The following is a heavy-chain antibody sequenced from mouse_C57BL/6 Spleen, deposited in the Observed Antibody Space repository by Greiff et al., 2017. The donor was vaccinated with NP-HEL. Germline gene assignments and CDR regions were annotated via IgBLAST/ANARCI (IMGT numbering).Heavy chain of an antibody. Sequence: QVQLQQSGAELAKPGASVKLSCKASGYTFTSYWMHWVKQRPGQGLDWIGYITPSSGYTKYNQKFKDKATVTADKSSSTAYMQLSSLTYEDSAVYYCARYSYSKDFDYWGQGTTLTVSS. CDR1: GYTFTSYW. J-gene: IGHJ2*01. V-gene: IGHV1-7*01. D-gene: IGHD2-5*01. CDR3: ARYSYSKDFDY. CDR2: ITPSSGYT.